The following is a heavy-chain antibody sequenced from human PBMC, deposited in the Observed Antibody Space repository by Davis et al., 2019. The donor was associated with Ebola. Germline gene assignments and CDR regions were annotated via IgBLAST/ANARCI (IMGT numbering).Heavy chain of an antibody. Sequence: PGGSLRLSCVVSGVSVSSCAMSWVRQAPGKGPEWVSGIGSDSGTHYADSVKGRFTISRDDSKNTVYLQIHSLRVEDTAVYYCAREINWGHYLDSWGQGTLVTVSS. CDR2: IGSDSGT. V-gene: IGHV3-23*01. J-gene: IGHJ4*02. D-gene: IGHD7-27*01. CDR1: GVSVSSCA. CDR3: AREINWGHYLDS.